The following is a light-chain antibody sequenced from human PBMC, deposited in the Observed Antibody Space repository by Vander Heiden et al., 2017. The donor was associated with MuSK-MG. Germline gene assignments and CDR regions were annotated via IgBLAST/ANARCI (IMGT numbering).Light chain of an antibody. J-gene: IGKJ2*01. Sequence: DIVMTQSPDSLAVSLGERATINCKSSQRVLYSSNNKNYLAWYQQKPGQPPKLLIYWASTRESGVPDRFSSSGSGTDFTLTISSLQAEDVAVYYCQQYYTTPYTFGQGTKLEIK. CDR2: WAS. CDR1: QRVLYSSNNKNY. V-gene: IGKV4-1*01. CDR3: QQYYTTPYT.